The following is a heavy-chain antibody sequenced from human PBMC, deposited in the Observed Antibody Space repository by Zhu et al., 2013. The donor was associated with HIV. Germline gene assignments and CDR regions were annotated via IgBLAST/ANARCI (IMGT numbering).Heavy chain of an antibody. CDR3: ASSTVSSSWYFNYYYYGMDV. CDR2: INAGNGNT. J-gene: IGHJ6*02. Sequence: QVQLVQSGAEVKKPGASVKVSCKASGYTFTSYAMHWVRQAPGQRLEWMGWINAGNGNTKYSQKFQGRVTITRDTSASTAYMELSSLRSEDTAVYYCASSTVSSSWYFNYYYYGMDVWGQGTTVTVSS. CDR1: GYTFTSYA. V-gene: IGHV1-3*01. D-gene: IGHD6-13*01.